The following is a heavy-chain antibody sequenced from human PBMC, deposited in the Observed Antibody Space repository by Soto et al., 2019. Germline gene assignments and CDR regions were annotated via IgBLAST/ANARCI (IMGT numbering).Heavy chain of an antibody. J-gene: IGHJ6*02. CDR3: ASSNYDILTDYYYGMDV. D-gene: IGHD3-9*01. V-gene: IGHV1-69*13. CDR2: IIPIFGTA. Sequence: SVKVSCKASGGTFSSYAISWVRQAPGQGLEWMGGIIPIFGTANYAQKFQGRVTITADESTSTAYMELSSLRSEDTAVYYCASSNYDILTDYYYGMDVWGQGTTVTVSS. CDR1: GGTFSSYA.